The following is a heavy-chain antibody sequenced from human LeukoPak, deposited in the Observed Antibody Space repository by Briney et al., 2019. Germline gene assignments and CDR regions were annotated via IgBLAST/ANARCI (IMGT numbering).Heavy chain of an antibody. D-gene: IGHD5-24*01. CDR2: ISHGGENT. Sequence: GRSLRLSCPASGFTFSTYAMHWVRQAPGKGLEWVAVISHGGENTYYADSVKGRFTISRDNSKNTLSLQMNSLTLEDTAVYYCARDPRRRGDYNFAYFDSWGQGTLVTVSS. CDR3: ARDPRRRGDYNFAYFDS. J-gene: IGHJ4*02. V-gene: IGHV3-30*04. CDR1: GFTFSTYA.